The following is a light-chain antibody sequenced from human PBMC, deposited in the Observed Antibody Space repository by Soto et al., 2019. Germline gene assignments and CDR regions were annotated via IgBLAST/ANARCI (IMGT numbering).Light chain of an antibody. V-gene: IGKV3-20*01. CDR1: QSVTTR. CDR2: GAS. CDR3: QQYGGSPIT. Sequence: EIVLTQSPGTLSSSPGERATLSCRASQSVTTRLAWYQHKPGQAPTLLMSGASNRASGVPVRFSGSGSGTDFTLTITRLEPEDFALYYCQQYGGSPITFGLGTRLEIK. J-gene: IGKJ5*01.